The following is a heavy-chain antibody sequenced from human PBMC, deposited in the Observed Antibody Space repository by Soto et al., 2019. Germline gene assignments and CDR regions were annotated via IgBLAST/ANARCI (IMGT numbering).Heavy chain of an antibody. V-gene: IGHV3-48*02. Sequence: EVQLVESGGGLVQPGGSLRLSCAASGFTFSSYSMNWVRQAPGKGLEWVSYISSSSSTIYYADSVKGRFTISRDNAKNSLYLQMNSLRDEDTAVYYCARGNRIAAADRMGYYFGYWGQGNLVTVSS. CDR1: GFTFSSYS. CDR3: ARGNRIAAADRMGYYFGY. CDR2: ISSSSSTI. D-gene: IGHD6-13*01. J-gene: IGHJ4*02.